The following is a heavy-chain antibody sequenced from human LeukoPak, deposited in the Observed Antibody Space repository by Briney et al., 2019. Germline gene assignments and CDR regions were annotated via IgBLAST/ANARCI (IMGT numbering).Heavy chain of an antibody. V-gene: IGHV1-18*01. CDR1: GYTFTSYS. D-gene: IGHD6-13*01. CDR3: ARDLQPKGSDY. J-gene: IGHJ4*02. CDR2: LSAYNGNT. Sequence: ASVKVSCKASGYTFTSYSISWVRQAPGHGLEWMGWLSAYNGNTNYAQKFQGRVTITTDESTSTAYMELSSLRSEDTAVYYCARDLQPKGSDYWGQGTLVTVSS.